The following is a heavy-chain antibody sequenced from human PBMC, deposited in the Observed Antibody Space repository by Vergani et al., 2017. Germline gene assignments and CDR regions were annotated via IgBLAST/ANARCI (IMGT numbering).Heavy chain of an antibody. J-gene: IGHJ6*02. CDR2: IYYSGST. CDR1: GGSISSNSYY. Sequence: QLQLQESGPGLLKPSETLSLTCTVSGGSISSNSYYWGCIRQPPGLGLEWIGSIYYSGSTYYNPSLKSRVTISVDTSKNKFSLMLSSVTAADTAVYYCARHLAYCGGDCYPYYYGMDVWGQGTTVTVSS. D-gene: IGHD2-21*02. V-gene: IGHV4-39*01. CDR3: ARHLAYCGGDCYPYYYGMDV.